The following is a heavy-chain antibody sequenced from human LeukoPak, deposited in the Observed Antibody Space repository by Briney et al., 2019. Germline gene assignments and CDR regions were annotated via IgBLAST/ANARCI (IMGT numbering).Heavy chain of an antibody. J-gene: IGHJ4*02. CDR3: ARSRYCSSTSCYKGIDY. D-gene: IGHD2-2*02. Sequence: SETLSLTCAVYGGSFSGYYWSWIRQPPGKGLEWIGEINHSGSTNYNPSLKSRVTISVDTSKNQFSLKLSSVTAADTAVYYCARSRYCSSTSCYKGIDYWGQGTLVTVSS. CDR1: GGSFSGYY. V-gene: IGHV4-34*01. CDR2: INHSGST.